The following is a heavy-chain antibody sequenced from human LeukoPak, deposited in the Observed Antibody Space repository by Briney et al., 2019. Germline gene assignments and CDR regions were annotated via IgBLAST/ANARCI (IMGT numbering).Heavy chain of an antibody. CDR2: LSGSGATT. J-gene: IGHJ4*02. CDR1: RFTFSSYA. Sequence: PGGSLRLSCAASRFTFSSYAMSWVRQAPGKGLEWVSTLSGSGATTYYADSVRGLFTISRDNSKTTLYQQMHSLRAEDTAVYYCATLNNYYGVDYWGQGTLATVSS. CDR3: ATLNNYYGVDY. D-gene: IGHD1-26*01. V-gene: IGHV3-23*01.